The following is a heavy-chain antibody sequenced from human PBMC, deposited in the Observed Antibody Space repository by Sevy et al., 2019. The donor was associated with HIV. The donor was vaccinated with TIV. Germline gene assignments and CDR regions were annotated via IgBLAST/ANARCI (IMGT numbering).Heavy chain of an antibody. D-gene: IGHD3-10*01. J-gene: IGHJ4*02. V-gene: IGHV1-69*11. CDR1: GGTFSSSA. Sequence: ASVKVSCKASGGTFSSSAITWVRQAPGQGLEWMGRYIPFIETTNYAQNFQGRVTITADESTSTAYMELSSLGSEDTAVYYCARGAYDSGGTYFDSWGQGTLVTVSS. CDR3: ARGAYDSGGTYFDS. CDR2: YIPFIETT.